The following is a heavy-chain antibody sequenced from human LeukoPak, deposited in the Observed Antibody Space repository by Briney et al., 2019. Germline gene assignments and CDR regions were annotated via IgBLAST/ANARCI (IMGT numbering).Heavy chain of an antibody. V-gene: IGHV1-2*02. CDR1: GYTFTGYY. D-gene: IGHD6-19*01. CDR2: INPNSGGT. Sequence: ASAKVSCKASGYTFTGYYMRCVRQAPGQGLEWMGWINPNSGGTNYAQKFQGRVTMTRDTSISTAYMELSRLRSDDTAVYYCARELGRAVAGTTLDAFDIWGQGTMVTVSS. J-gene: IGHJ3*02. CDR3: ARELGRAVAGTTLDAFDI.